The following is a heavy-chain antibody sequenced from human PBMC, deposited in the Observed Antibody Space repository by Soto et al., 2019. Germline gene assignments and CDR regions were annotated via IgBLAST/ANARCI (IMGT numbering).Heavy chain of an antibody. D-gene: IGHD6-13*01. Sequence: ESGGGLVQPGGSLRLSCAAAGFTFSIYAMSWVRQAPGTGLEWVSAISGSGGSTYYADSVKGRFTISRDNSKNTLYLQMNSLRADDTAVYYCAKATRGGAATLIRDYWGQGTLVTVSS. CDR2: ISGSGGST. J-gene: IGHJ4*02. V-gene: IGHV3-23*01. CDR3: AKATRGGAATLIRDY. CDR1: GFTFSIYA.